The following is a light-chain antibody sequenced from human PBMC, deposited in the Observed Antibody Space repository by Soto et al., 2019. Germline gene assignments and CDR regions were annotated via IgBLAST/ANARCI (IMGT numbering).Light chain of an antibody. Sequence: DIVLTQSPGTLSLSPGERATLSCRASQSITGDYLAWYQQKPGQAPRLLIYGASSRATGIPGRFSGSGSGTDFTFISSRLEHEDVAMYYCHHYGGFPHTFGQGTKLETK. CDR3: HHYGGFPHT. CDR2: GAS. CDR1: QSITGDY. J-gene: IGKJ2*01. V-gene: IGKV3-20*01.